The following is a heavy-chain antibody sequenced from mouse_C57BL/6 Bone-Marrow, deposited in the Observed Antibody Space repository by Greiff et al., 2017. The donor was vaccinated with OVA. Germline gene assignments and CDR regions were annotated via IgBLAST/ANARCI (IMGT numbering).Heavy chain of an antibody. D-gene: IGHD1-1*01. CDR2: INPGSGGT. CDR3: ARSYYGSSYDWFAY. CDR1: GYAFTNYL. J-gene: IGHJ3*01. Sequence: QVQLQQSGAELVRPGTSVKVSCKASGYAFTNYLIEWVKQRPGQGLEWIGVINPGSGGTNYNETFKGKATLTADKSSSTAYMQLSSLTSEDSAVYFCARSYYGSSYDWFAYWGQGTLVTVSA. V-gene: IGHV1-54*01.